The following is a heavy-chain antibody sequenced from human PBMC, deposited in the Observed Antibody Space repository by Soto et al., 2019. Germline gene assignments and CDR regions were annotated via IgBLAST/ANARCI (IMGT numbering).Heavy chain of an antibody. D-gene: IGHD2-2*01. CDR3: ARNGGIYCSSTSCYYYYGMDV. J-gene: IGHJ6*02. CDR2: ISAYNGNT. CDR1: GYTFTSYG. Sequence: ASVKVSCKASGYTFTSYGISWVRQAPGQGLEWMGWISAYNGNTNYAQKLQGRVTMTTDTSTSTAYMELRSLRSDDTAVCYCARNGGIYCSSTSCYYYYGMDVWGQGTTVTVSS. V-gene: IGHV1-18*01.